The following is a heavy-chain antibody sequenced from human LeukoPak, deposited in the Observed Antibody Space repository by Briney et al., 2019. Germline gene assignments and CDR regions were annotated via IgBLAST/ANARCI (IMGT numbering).Heavy chain of an antibody. D-gene: IGHD3-10*01. CDR1: GFIFSSYS. CDR3: ARGSGARSYNWFDP. J-gene: IGHJ5*02. V-gene: IGHV3-21*01. Sequence: GGSLRLSCAASGFIFSSYSMKWVSQAPGKGVEGVSSISSCSIYLYYAHSVKGRFTISRDNAKNSLYLQMNSLRAEDTAVYYCARGSGARSYNWFDPWGQGTLVTVSS. CDR2: ISSCSIYL.